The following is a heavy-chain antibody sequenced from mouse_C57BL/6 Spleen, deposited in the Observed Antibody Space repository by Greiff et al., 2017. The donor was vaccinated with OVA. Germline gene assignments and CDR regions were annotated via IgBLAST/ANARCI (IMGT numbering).Heavy chain of an antibody. CDR3: ASPSSYSAMDY. Sequence: EVKLMESGPGLVKPSQSLSLTCSVTGYSITSGYYWNWIRQFPGNKLEWMGYISYDGSNNYNPSLKNRISITRDTSKNQFFLKLNSVTTEDTATYYCASPSSYSAMDYWGQGTSVTVSS. CDR2: ISYDGSN. V-gene: IGHV3-6*01. CDR1: GYSITSGYY. J-gene: IGHJ4*01. D-gene: IGHD6-1*01.